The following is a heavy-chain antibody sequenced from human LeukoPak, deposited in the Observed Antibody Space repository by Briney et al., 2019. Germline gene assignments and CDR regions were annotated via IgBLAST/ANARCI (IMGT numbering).Heavy chain of an antibody. CDR1: GFTFSNAW. D-gene: IGHD2-8*01. Sequence: PGGSLRLSCAASGFTFSNAWMSWVRQAPGKGLEWVGRIKTKTDGETTDYAATVKGRFTISRDDSKNTLYLQMNSLKTEDTAVYYCTTATLGYCINGVCERFDPWGQGTLVTVSS. CDR3: TTATLGYCINGVCERFDP. CDR2: IKTKTDGETT. J-gene: IGHJ5*02. V-gene: IGHV3-15*01.